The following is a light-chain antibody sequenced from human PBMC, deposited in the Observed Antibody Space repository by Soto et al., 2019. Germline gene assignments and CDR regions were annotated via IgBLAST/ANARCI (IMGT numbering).Light chain of an antibody. CDR2: DAS. CDR1: QSISSW. V-gene: IGKV1-5*01. CDR3: KQYGSSST. Sequence: DIHMTQSPSTLSASVGDTVTITCRASQSISSWLAWYQQKPGKAPKLLIYDASSLESGVQSRFSGSGSGTDFTLTIRRLEPEDFAVYYCKQYGSSSTFGQGTKVDIK. J-gene: IGKJ1*01.